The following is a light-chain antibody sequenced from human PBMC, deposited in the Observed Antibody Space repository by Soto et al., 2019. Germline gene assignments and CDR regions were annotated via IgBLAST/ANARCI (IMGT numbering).Light chain of an antibody. CDR1: SSDIGGYNF. J-gene: IGLJ1*01. CDR2: DVS. Sequence: SVLTQPPSVSGSPGLSITVSCTGTSSDIGGYNFVSWYQHHPGKAPKLIIFDVSNRPSGVSDRFSGSKSGNTASLTISGLQSEDEADYYCTSYTTRITYVFGTGTKVTVL. V-gene: IGLV2-14*03. CDR3: TSYTTRITYV.